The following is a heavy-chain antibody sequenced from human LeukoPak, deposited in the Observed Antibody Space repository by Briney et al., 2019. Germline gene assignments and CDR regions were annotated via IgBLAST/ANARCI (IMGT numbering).Heavy chain of an antibody. CDR2: IYYSGST. J-gene: IGHJ4*02. CDR1: GGSISSGGYY. D-gene: IGHD3-22*01. Sequence: SETLSLTCTVSGGSISSGGYYWSWIRQHPGTGLEWIGYIYYSGSTYYNPSLKSRVTISVDTSKNQFSLKLSSVTAADTAVYYYARGPDYYDSSGTLWGQGTLVTVSS. V-gene: IGHV4-31*03. CDR3: ARGPDYYDSSGTL.